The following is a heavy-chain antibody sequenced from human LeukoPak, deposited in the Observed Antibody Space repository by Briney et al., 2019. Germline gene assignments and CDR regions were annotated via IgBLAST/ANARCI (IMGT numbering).Heavy chain of an antibody. CDR2: ISSSSSTI. D-gene: IGHD3-10*01. CDR1: GLTISSYS. CDR3: ARDQITMARGVIARSTAYYKLYYMDV. J-gene: IGHJ6*03. Sequence: PGGSLRLSCAASGLTISSYSMNWVRQAPGKGLQWVSYISSSSSTIYYADSVKGRFTISRDNAKNSLYLQMNSLRAEDTGVYYCARDQITMARGVIARSTAYYKLYYMDVWGKGTTVTVSS. V-gene: IGHV3-48*01.